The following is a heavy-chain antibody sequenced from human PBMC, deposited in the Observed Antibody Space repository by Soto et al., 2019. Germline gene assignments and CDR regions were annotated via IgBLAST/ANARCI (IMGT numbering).Heavy chain of an antibody. V-gene: IGHV1-58*01. CDR1: GFTFTSSA. D-gene: IGHD5-12*01. Sequence: ASVKVSCKASGFTFTSSAVQWVRQARGQRLEWIGWIVVGSGNTNYAQKFQERVTITRDMSTSTAYMELSSLRSEDTAVYYCAAGATNYYYYYGMDVWGQGTTVTVSS. CDR2: IVVGSGNT. CDR3: AAGATNYYYYYGMDV. J-gene: IGHJ6*02.